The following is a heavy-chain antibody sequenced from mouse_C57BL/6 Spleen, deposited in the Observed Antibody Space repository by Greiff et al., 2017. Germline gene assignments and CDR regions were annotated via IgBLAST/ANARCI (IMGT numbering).Heavy chain of an antibody. V-gene: IGHV1-55*01. CDR3: ARREFITTVGGFAY. CDR1: GYTFTSYW. J-gene: IGHJ3*01. D-gene: IGHD1-1*01. CDR2: IYPGSGST. Sequence: QVQLKQPGAELVKPGASVKMSCKASGYTFTSYWITWVKQRPGQGLEWIGDIYPGSGSTNYNEKFKSKATLTVDTSSSTAYMQLSSLTSEDSAVYYCARREFITTVGGFAYWGQGTLVTVSA.